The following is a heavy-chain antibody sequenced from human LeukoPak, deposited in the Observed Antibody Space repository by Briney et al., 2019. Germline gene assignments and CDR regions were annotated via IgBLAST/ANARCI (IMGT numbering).Heavy chain of an antibody. D-gene: IGHD3-10*01. J-gene: IGHJ4*02. CDR3: ARDYYGGHNLYNFDF. CDR1: GYTFTGYY. V-gene: IGHV1-46*01. CDR2: INPSGGRT. Sequence: ASVKVSCKASGYTFTGYYMHWVRQAPGQGLEWMGMINPSGGRTTYAKKFQGRVTMTRDTSTNTVYTELSSLRSDDTAVYYCARDYYGGHNLYNFDFWGQGTRVIVSS.